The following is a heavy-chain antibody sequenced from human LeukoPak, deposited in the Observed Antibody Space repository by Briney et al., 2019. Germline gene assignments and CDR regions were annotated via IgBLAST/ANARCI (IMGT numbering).Heavy chain of an antibody. Sequence: SETLSLTCVVFGGSFSGHYWSWIRQPPGKGLEWIGEINQSGGTNYNSSLKSRVTISVDTSKNQFSLKLSSVTAADTAVYYCAREGGRDYYDSSGYYCVLDPWGQGTLVIVSS. V-gene: IGHV4-34*01. J-gene: IGHJ5*02. CDR3: AREGGRDYYDSSGYYCVLDP. CDR1: GGSFSGHY. CDR2: INQSGGT. D-gene: IGHD3-22*01.